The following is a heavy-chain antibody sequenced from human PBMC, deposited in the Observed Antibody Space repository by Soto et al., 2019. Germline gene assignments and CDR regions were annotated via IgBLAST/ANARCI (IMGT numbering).Heavy chain of an antibody. CDR1: GFTFSSYS. CDR2: ISSSSSYI. Sequence: GGSLRLSCAASGFTFSSYSMNWVRQAPGKGLEWVSSISSSSSYIYYADSVKGRFTISRDNAKNSLYLQMNSLRAEDTAVYYCARGEYDILTGYYSFNWFDPWGQGTLVTVSS. D-gene: IGHD3-9*01. J-gene: IGHJ5*02. CDR3: ARGEYDILTGYYSFNWFDP. V-gene: IGHV3-21*01.